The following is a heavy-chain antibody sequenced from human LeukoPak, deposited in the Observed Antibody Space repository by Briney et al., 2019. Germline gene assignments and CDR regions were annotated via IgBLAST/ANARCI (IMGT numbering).Heavy chain of an antibody. J-gene: IGHJ4*02. V-gene: IGHV4-39*01. D-gene: IGHD6-19*01. CDR2: IYYSGST. CDR3: ARPNSSGWYIFDY. Sequence: SETLSLTCTVSGGSISSSSYYWGWIRQPPGKGLEWMGSIYYSGSTYYNTSLNSRVTISVDTSKNQFSLKLSSVTAADTALYYCARPNSSGWYIFDYSGQGTLVTASS. CDR1: GGSISSSSYY.